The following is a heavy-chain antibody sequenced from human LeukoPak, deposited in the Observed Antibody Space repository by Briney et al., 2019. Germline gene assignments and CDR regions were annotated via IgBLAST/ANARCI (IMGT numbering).Heavy chain of an antibody. CDR2: IYYSGST. D-gene: IGHD5-12*01. J-gene: IGHJ4*02. CDR3: ASFEISGYDYYFDY. CDR1: GGSISSGGYY. Sequence: SETLSLTCTVSGGSISSGGYYWSWIRRHPGKGLEWIGYIYYSGSTYYNPSLKSRVTISVDTSKNQFSLKLSSVTAADTAVYYCASFEISGYDYYFDYWGQGTLVTVSS. V-gene: IGHV4-31*03.